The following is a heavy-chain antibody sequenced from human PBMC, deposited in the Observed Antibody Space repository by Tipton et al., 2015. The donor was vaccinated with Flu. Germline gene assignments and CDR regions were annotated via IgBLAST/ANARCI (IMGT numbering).Heavy chain of an antibody. V-gene: IGHV3-7*01. CDR3: ARVTGAYDYSDY. CDR2: IKEDGSQK. J-gene: IGHJ4*02. Sequence: SLRLSCAASGFTFSRYWMSWVRQAPGKGLEWVANIKEDGSQKYYVDSVKGRFTISRDNAKNSVYLQMNSLRAEDTAVYYCARVTGAYDYSDYWGQGTPATVSS. CDR1: GFTFSRYW. D-gene: IGHD5-12*01.